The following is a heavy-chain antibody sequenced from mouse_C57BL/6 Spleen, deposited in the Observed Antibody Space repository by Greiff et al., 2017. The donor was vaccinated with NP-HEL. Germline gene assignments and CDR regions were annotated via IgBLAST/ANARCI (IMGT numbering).Heavy chain of an antibody. D-gene: IGHD2-12*01. J-gene: IGHJ2*01. CDR3: SRVGIVLFDY. Sequence: EVQLQQSGPELVKPGASVKISCKASGYSFTGYYMNWVKQSPEKSLEWIGEINPSTGGTTYNQKFKGKATLTVNKSSSTAYMQLKSLTSEDSAVYYCSRVGIVLFDYWGQGTTLTVSS. CDR1: GYSFTGYY. V-gene: IGHV1-42*01. CDR2: INPSTGGT.